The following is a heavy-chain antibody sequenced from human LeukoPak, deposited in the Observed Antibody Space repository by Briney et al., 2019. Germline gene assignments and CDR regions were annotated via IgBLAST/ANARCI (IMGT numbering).Heavy chain of an antibody. V-gene: IGHV4-59*01. Sequence: PSETLSLTCTVSGGSISGYYWSWIRQSPGRGLEWIGYIYYSGSKSTNYNPSLQSRITMSVDTSKNQLSLKLSSVTAADTAVYYCARDLGDFDYGDYGWFDPWAREPWSPSPQ. CDR2: IYYSGSKST. CDR1: GGSISGYY. D-gene: IGHD4-17*01. J-gene: IGHJ5*02. CDR3: ARDLGDFDYGDYGWFDP.